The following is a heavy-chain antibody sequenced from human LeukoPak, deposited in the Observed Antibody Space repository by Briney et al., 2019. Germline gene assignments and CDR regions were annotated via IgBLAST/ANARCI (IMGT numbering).Heavy chain of an antibody. CDR2: ITSGDTT. V-gene: IGHV3-23*01. CDR3: ARAYGSSWYDY. CDR1: GFTLSNYA. D-gene: IGHD6-13*01. J-gene: IGHJ4*02. Sequence: GGSLRLSCAASGFTLSNYAMSWVRQAPGKGLEWVSGITSGDTTYYADSVKGRFTISRDNSKNMLYLQMNSLRAEDTAVYHCARAYGSSWYDYWGQGTLVTVSS.